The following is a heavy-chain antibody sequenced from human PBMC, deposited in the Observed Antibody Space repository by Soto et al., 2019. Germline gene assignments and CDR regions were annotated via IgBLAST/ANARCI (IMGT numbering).Heavy chain of an antibody. CDR3: ARDILEQWLVYYYYGMDV. J-gene: IGHJ6*02. CDR2: TYYRSKWYN. D-gene: IGHD6-19*01. V-gene: IGHV6-1*01. Sequence: SQTLSLTCAISGDSVSSNSAAWNWIRQSPSRGLEWLGRTYYRSKWYNDYAVSVKSRMTINPDTSKNQFSLQLNSVTPEDTAVYYCARDILEQWLVYYYYGMDVWGQGTTVTVSS. CDR1: GDSVSSNSAA.